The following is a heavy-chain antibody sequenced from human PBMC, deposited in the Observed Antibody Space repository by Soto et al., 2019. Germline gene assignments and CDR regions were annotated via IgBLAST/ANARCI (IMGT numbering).Heavy chain of an antibody. D-gene: IGHD2-2*01. CDR2: IYPGDSDT. V-gene: IGHV5-51*01. Sequence: HGESLKISCKGSGYSFTSYWIGWVRQMPGKGLEWMGIIYPGDSDTRYSPSFQGQVTISADKSISTAYLQWSSLKASDTAMYYCASPSSDYYYGMDVWGQGTTVTVSS. J-gene: IGHJ6*02. CDR3: ASPSSDYYYGMDV. CDR1: GYSFTSYW.